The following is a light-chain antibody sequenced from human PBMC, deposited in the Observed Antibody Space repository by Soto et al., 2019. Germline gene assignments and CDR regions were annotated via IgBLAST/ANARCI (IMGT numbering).Light chain of an antibody. CDR2: DVS. Sequence: QSALTQPASVSGSPGQSLTISCTGTSRDVGGYNYVSWYQQHPGKAPKLMIYDVSNRPSGVSNRVSGSKSGNTASLTISGLQAEDEADYYCSSYTSRVVFGGGTKLTVL. J-gene: IGLJ2*01. V-gene: IGLV2-14*01. CDR3: SSYTSRVV. CDR1: SRDVGGYNY.